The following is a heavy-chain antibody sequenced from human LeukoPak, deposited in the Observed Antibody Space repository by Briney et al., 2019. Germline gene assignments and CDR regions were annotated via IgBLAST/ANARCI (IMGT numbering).Heavy chain of an antibody. J-gene: IGHJ4*02. D-gene: IGHD6-13*01. CDR1: GYTFTGYY. Sequence: ASVKVSCKASGYTFTGYYMHWVRQAPGQGLEWMGRINPNNGATNYAQKLQGRVTITGDTSISTAYMELSSLRSEDTAVYYCARGSSWYYFDYWGQGTLVTVSS. V-gene: IGHV1-2*06. CDR3: ARGSSWYYFDY. CDR2: INPNNGAT.